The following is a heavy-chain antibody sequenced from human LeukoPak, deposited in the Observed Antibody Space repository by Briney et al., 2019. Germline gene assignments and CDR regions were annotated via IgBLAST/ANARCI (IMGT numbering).Heavy chain of an antibody. CDR2: LYSGGNT. D-gene: IGHD6-13*01. CDR3: TREGASSSFGY. V-gene: IGHV3-53*01. J-gene: IGHJ4*02. Sequence: PGGSVSLLCVLSGLTVSSNYMSWVRQAPGKGLEWVSVLYSGGNTYHADSVKGRFTISRDNSKNTLYLQMNSLRAEDTTVYYCTREGASSSFGYWGQPTLVTVPS. CDR1: GLTVSSNY.